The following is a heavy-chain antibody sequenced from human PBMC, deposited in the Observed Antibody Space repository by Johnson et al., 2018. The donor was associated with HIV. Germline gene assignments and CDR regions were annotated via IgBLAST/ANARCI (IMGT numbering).Heavy chain of an antibody. J-gene: IGHJ3*02. Sequence: QVQLVESGGGVVQPGRSLRLSCAASGFTFSTYTMHWVRQAPGKGLEWVALISYDGSKKYYADSVKGRFTISRDNSKNTLYLQMNSLRAEDTALYYCARAGYENYALGAFDIWGQGTMVTVSS. CDR1: GFTFSTYT. CDR3: ARAGYENYALGAFDI. V-gene: IGHV3-30*04. D-gene: IGHD2-2*01. CDR2: ISYDGSKK.